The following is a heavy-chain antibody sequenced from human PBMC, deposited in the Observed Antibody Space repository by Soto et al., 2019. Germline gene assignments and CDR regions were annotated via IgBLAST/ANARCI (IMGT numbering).Heavy chain of an antibody. Sequence: EVQLVESGGGLVQPGGSLRLSCAASGFTFSSYSMNWVRQAPGKGLEWVSYISSSSSTIHYADSVKGRFTISRDNAKNSLYLQMKSLRDGDTAVYYCARDRESSYYYYYGLDVWGQGTTVTVSS. J-gene: IGHJ6*02. CDR2: ISSSSSTI. V-gene: IGHV3-48*02. CDR3: ARDRESSYYYYYGLDV. CDR1: GFTFSSYS. D-gene: IGHD6-13*01.